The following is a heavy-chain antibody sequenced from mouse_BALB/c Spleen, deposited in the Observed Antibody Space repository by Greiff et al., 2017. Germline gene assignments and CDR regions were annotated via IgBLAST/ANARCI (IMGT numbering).Heavy chain of an antibody. V-gene: IGHV1S81*02. D-gene: IGHD1-1*01. Sequence: QVQLKQPGAELVKPGASVKLSCKASGYTFTSYWMHWVKQRPGQGLEWIGEINPSNGRTNYNEKFKSKATLTVDKSSSTAYMQLSSLTSEDSAVYYCARCSNYYGSSHYYAMDYWGQGTSVTVSS. J-gene: IGHJ4*01. CDR2: INPSNGRT. CDR1: GYTFTSYW. CDR3: ARCSNYYGSSHYYAMDY.